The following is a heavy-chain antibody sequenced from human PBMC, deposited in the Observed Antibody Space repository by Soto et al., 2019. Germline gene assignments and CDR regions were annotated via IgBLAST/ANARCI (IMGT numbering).Heavy chain of an antibody. CDR3: ARGRGDLDC. Sequence: PSETLSLTCAVYGGPFSDYYWTWIRQPPGEGLEWIGENNHGGNSNYNPSLKSRVSISVDTSKNQSSLKLSSVTAADTAVYYCARGRGDLDCWGQGTLVTV. D-gene: IGHD3-10*01. CDR1: GGPFSDYY. CDR2: NNHGGNS. V-gene: IGHV4-34*01. J-gene: IGHJ4*02.